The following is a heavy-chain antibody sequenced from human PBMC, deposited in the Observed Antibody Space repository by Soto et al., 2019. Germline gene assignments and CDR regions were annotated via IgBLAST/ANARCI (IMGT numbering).Heavy chain of an antibody. Sequence: QVQLVESGGGVVQPGRSLRLSCAASGFTFSSYGMHWVRQAPGKGLEWVAVIWYDGSNKYYADSVKGRFTISRDNSKNTLYLQMNSLRAEDTAVYYCATFSSGSYYNVVSDYWGQGTLVTVSS. CDR2: IWYDGSNK. V-gene: IGHV3-33*01. CDR3: ATFSSGSYYNVVSDY. D-gene: IGHD3-10*01. J-gene: IGHJ4*02. CDR1: GFTFSSYG.